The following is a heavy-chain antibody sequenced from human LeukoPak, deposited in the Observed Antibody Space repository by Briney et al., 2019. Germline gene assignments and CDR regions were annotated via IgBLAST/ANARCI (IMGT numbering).Heavy chain of an antibody. V-gene: IGHV3-7*01. Sequence: GGSLRLSCAASGVTFSSHWMSWVRQAPGKGLEWVANIKQDGSEKYYVDSVKGRFTISRDNTKNSLYLQMNSLRAENTAMYYCARDCSSTRCMDVWGKGTTVTVSS. CDR1: GVTFSSHW. CDR3: ARDCSSTRCMDV. D-gene: IGHD2-2*01. J-gene: IGHJ6*03. CDR2: IKQDGSEK.